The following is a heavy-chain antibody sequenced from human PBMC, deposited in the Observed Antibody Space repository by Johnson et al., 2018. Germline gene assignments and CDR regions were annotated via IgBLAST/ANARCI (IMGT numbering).Heavy chain of an antibody. CDR3: ERDGGNYYDSSGYYIAEYFQH. CDR1: GFTFSSYG. CDR2: ISYDGSKK. Sequence: QVQLVQSGGGVVQPGRSLRLSCTASGFTFSSYGIHWVRQAPRKGLDWVGVISYDGSKKYYAESVKGRFTIYRDNSKNTLYLQMNRLGGEDTAVDYGERDGGNYYDSSGYYIAEYFQHWGQGTLVTVSS. D-gene: IGHD3-22*01. V-gene: IGHV3-30*03. J-gene: IGHJ1*01.